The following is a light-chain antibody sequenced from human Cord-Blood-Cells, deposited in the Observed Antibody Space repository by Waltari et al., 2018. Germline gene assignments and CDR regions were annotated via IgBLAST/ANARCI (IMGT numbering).Light chain of an antibody. CDR1: QSISSY. J-gene: IGKJ5*01. V-gene: IGKV1-39*01. CDR2: AAS. CDR3: QQSYSTPVT. Sequence: DSQMTQSRSSLSASVGDRVTITCRASQSISSYLNWYQQKPGQAPKLLIYAASSLQSGVPARFSGSGSGTDFTLTISSLQPEDFATYYCQQSYSTPVTFGQGTRLEIK.